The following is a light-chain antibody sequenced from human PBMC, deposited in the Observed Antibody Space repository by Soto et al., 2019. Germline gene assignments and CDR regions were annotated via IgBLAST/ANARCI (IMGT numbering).Light chain of an antibody. CDR1: ENVKFN. J-gene: IGKJ5*01. V-gene: IGKV3-15*01. CDR3: QQYYNWPLT. CDR2: NAS. Sequence: EVVLTQSQATLSLSPGEGPALSFRASENVKFNLAWYQQRPGQAPRLLFYNASTRDTTFPARFSGSGSGTDYILTISSLQSEDFAVYYCQQYYNWPLTFGQGTRLEIK.